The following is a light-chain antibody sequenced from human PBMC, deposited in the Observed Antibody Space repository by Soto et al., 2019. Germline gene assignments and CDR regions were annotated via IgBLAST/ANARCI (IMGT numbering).Light chain of an antibody. Sequence: DIQMTQSPSSLSASVGDRVTITCRASQSISTYLNWYQQLPGKAPKLLIYAASSLQSGVPSRFSGSGSGTDFTLTISSLQPEDFATYYCQQSYSTPPTFGQGTKV. CDR2: AAS. J-gene: IGKJ1*01. CDR3: QQSYSTPPT. CDR1: QSISTY. V-gene: IGKV1-39*01.